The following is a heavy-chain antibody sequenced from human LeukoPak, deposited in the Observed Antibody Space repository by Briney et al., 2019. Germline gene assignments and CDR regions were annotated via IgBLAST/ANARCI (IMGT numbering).Heavy chain of an antibody. V-gene: IGHV5-51*01. Sequence: GESLKISCKGPGYSFTSYWIGWVRQMPGKGLEWMGIIYPGDSDTRYSPSFQGQVTISADKSISTAYLQWSSLKASDTAMYYCTVPGVKIFGVVDYWGQGTLFTVSS. CDR1: GYSFTSYW. CDR3: TVPGVKIFGVVDY. D-gene: IGHD3-3*01. J-gene: IGHJ4*02. CDR2: IYPGDSDT.